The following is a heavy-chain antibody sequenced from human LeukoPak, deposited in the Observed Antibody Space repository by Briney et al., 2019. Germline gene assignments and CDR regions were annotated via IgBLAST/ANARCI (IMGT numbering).Heavy chain of an antibody. J-gene: IGHJ6*02. D-gene: IGHD4-23*01. Sequence: GGSLRLSCAASGFTFSSYAMSWVRQAPGEGLEWVSAISGSGGSTYYADSVKGRFTISRDNSKNTLYLQMNSLRAEDTAVYYCAKDGNWVYYYGMDVWGQGTTVTVSS. V-gene: IGHV3-23*01. CDR2: ISGSGGST. CDR3: AKDGNWVYYYGMDV. CDR1: GFTFSSYA.